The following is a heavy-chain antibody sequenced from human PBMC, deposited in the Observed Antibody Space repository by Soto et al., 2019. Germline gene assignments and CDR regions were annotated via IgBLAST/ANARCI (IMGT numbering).Heavy chain of an antibody. CDR2: IIPILGIA. Sequence: GASVKVSCKASGGTFSIYTIIWVRQAPGQGLEWMGRIIPILGIANYAQKFQGRVTITADKSTSTAYMELSSLRSEDTAVYYCAIIIAAQNWFDPWGQGTLVTVSS. J-gene: IGHJ5*02. CDR3: AIIIAAQNWFDP. CDR1: GGTFSIYT. V-gene: IGHV1-69*02. D-gene: IGHD6-13*01.